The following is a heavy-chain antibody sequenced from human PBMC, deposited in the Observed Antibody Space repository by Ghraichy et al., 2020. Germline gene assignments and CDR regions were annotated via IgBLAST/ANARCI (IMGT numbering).Heavy chain of an antibody. CDR2: ISGSGGST. J-gene: IGHJ4*02. D-gene: IGHD1-26*01. CDR1: GFTFSSYA. V-gene: IGHV3-23*01. CDR3: AKDRPSIVGATTRREGDY. Sequence: GGSLRLSCAASGFTFSSYAMSWVRQAPGKGLEWVSAISGSGGSTYYADSVKGRFTISRDNSKNTLYLQMNSLRAEDTAVYYCAKDRPSIVGATTRREGDYWGQGTLVTVSS.